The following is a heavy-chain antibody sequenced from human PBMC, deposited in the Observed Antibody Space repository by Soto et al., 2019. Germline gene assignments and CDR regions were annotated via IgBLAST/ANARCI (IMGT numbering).Heavy chain of an antibody. CDR1: GFSLTTGKIG. CDR2: IFSDNER. CDR3: ARMKVDSYQFNYAMDV. V-gene: IGHV2-26*01. D-gene: IGHD3-9*01. Sequence: SGPTLVNPTATLTLTCTVSGFSLTTGKIGVSWIRQPPGKALEWLAHIFSDNERSDSTPLQGRLTISKDTSGSQVVLSMTNVDPVDTATYYCARMKVDSYQFNYAMDVWGQGTTVTVSS. J-gene: IGHJ6*02.